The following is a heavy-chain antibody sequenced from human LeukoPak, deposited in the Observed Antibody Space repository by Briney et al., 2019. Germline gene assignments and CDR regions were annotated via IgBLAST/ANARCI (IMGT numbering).Heavy chain of an antibody. D-gene: IGHD2-8*02. V-gene: IGHV4-38-2*02. CDR1: GYSISSGYY. J-gene: IGHJ4*02. Sequence: PSETLSLTCNVSGYSISSGYYWGWIRQSPGKGLDWIGTVYHTGTTYYSPSLKSRHAISLDTSPHRFSLKLTSVTAPHTAVYYCASAHYEATGLGYYFKFWGQGTLVSVSS. CDR2: VYHTGTT. CDR3: ASAHYEATGLGYYFKF.